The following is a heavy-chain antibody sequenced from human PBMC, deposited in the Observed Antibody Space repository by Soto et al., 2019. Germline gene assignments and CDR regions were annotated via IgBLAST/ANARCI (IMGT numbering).Heavy chain of an antibody. CDR2: VYYNGFT. Sequence: LTXTXXGGSISSSSYYWAWNRQSPGKGLEWIGSVYYNGFTYYNPSLKSRVTISVDTSKNQFSLKLTSVTAADTAVYYCTRMGDFWSGPGELDPWGQGTLVTVSS. V-gene: IGHV4-39*01. J-gene: IGHJ5*02. D-gene: IGHD3-3*01. CDR3: TRMGDFWSGPGELDP. CDR1: GGSISSSSYY.